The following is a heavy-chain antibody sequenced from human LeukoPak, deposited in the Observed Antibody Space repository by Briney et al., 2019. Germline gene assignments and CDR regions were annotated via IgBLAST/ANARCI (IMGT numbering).Heavy chain of an antibody. J-gene: IGHJ3*02. CDR3: ASMGATDAFDI. CDR1: GGSLSGYY. D-gene: IGHD1-26*01. V-gene: IGHV4-34*01. Sequence: SETLSLTCAVYGGSLSGYYWSWIRQPPGKGLEWIGEINHSGSTNYNPSLKSRVTISVDTSKNQFSLKLSSVTAADTAVYYCASMGATDAFDIWGQGTMVTVSS. CDR2: INHSGST.